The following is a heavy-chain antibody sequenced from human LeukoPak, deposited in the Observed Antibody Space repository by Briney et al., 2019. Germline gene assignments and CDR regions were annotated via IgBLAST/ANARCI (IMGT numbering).Heavy chain of an antibody. D-gene: IGHD1-1*01. CDR3: ARYTNGFDY. CDR2: IGSGGGTI. CDR1: GFAFSNYG. J-gene: IGHJ4*02. V-gene: IGHV3-48*02. Sequence: GGSLRLSCAASGFAFSNYGMSWVGQPPGKGLEWVSYIGSGGGTISYADSVKGRFTISRDNAENSLYLQMYGLRDEDTAVYYCARYTNGFDYWGQGTLVTVSS.